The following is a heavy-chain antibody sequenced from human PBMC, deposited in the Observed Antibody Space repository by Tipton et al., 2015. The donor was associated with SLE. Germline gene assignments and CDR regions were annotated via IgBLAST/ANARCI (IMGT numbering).Heavy chain of an antibody. D-gene: IGHD4-23*01. CDR3: AKDWRVGGYLDN. J-gene: IGHJ4*02. Sequence: SLRLSCAASGFTFSSYGMHWVRQAPGKGLEWVAVISYDGSNKYYADSVKGRFTISRDNSKNTLYLQMNSLRAEDTAVYYCAKDWRVGGYLDNWGQGTLVTVSS. CDR2: ISYDGSNK. V-gene: IGHV3-30*18. CDR1: GFTFSSYG.